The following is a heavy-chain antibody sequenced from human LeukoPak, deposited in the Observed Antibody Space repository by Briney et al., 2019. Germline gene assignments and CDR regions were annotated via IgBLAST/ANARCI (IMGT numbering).Heavy chain of an antibody. J-gene: IGHJ4*02. CDR3: ARAENGCRYSSCYGH. CDR2: ISTTGVT. CDR1: GDSSSSGVYY. D-gene: IGHD3-16*02. Sequence: PSETLSLTCSVSGDSSSSGVYYWSWIRQPAGKGLEWIGRISTTGVTNYNPSLRSRVTISIDTSKSQFSLMLSSVTAADTAIYYCARAENGCRYSSCYGHWGQGTLVTVSS. V-gene: IGHV4-61*02.